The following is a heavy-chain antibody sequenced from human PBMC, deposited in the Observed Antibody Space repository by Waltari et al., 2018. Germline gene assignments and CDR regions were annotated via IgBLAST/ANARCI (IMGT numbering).Heavy chain of an antibody. D-gene: IGHD2-8*01. J-gene: IGHJ4*02. CDR1: GYPFTGYT. CDR2: INADNGNT. V-gene: IGHV1-3*01. Sequence: QVQLVQSGAEVKKPGASVKVSCKASGYPFTGYTIHWVRQAPGQGLEWMGWINADNGNTKYSQKFQGRVTITRDTSANTADMELSSLRSEDTAVYYCARAYCINGVCYSGYYFDYWGQGTLVTVSS. CDR3: ARAYCINGVCYSGYYFDY.